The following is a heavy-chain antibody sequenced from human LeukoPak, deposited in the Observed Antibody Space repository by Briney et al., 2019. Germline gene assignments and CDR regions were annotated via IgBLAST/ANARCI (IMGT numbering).Heavy chain of an antibody. V-gene: IGHV3-23*01. CDR3: ANELRPNDY. J-gene: IGHJ4*02. D-gene: IGHD4-17*01. CDR1: GLTFSNRA. CDR2: ISISGNKI. Sequence: GGTLRLSCVVSGLTFSNRAMTWVRQAPGKGLEWVSSISISGNKILYADSVKGRFTISRDNSKNTLFLQMNSLQTEDTGVYFCANELRPNDYWGQGTLVTVS.